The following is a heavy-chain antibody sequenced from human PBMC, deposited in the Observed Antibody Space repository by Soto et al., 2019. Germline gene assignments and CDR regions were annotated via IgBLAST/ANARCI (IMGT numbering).Heavy chain of an antibody. Sequence: PSETLSLTCAVSGGSISSGGYSWSWIRQPPGKGLEWIGYIYHSGSTYYNPSLKSRVTISVDRSKNQLSLKLSSVTAADTAVYYCASDMVVTQNWFDPWGPXTLVTVSS. CDR1: GGSISSGGYS. D-gene: IGHD2-21*02. J-gene: IGHJ5*02. CDR2: IYHSGST. CDR3: ASDMVVTQNWFDP. V-gene: IGHV4-30-2*01.